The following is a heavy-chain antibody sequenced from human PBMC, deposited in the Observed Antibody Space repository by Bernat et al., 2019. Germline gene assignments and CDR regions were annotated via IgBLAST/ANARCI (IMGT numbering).Heavy chain of an antibody. J-gene: IGHJ4*02. D-gene: IGHD2-8*02. V-gene: IGHV3-15*01. CDR3: TTEDIVLVVYAIPATFDY. CDR2: IKSKTDGGTT. Sequence: EVQLVESGGGLVKPGGSLRLSCAASGFTFSNAWMSWVRQAPGKGLEWVGRIKSKTDGGTTDYAAPVKGRFTISRDDSKNTLYLQMNSLKTEDTAVYYCTTEDIVLVVYAIPATFDYWGQGTLVTVSS. CDR1: GFTFSNAW.